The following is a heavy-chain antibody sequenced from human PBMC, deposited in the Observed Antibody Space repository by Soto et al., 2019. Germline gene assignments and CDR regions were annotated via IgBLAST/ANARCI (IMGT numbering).Heavy chain of an antibody. D-gene: IGHD1-26*01. J-gene: IGHJ3*02. Sequence: QLQLQESGPGLVKPSETLSLTCTVSGASISSSSYYWGWIRQPPGKGLEWIGSINYSGSTYHNPTLKYRVPIAVDTFKNQFSLNVSSVNAASTAVDYFGVTVSGRYSAFDIWGQGTMVTVSS. CDR2: INYSGST. CDR3: GVTVSGRYSAFDI. V-gene: IGHV4-39*01. CDR1: GASISSSSYY.